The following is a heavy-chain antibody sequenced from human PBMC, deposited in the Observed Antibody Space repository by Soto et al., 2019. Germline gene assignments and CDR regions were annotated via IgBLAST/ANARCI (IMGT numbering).Heavy chain of an antibody. D-gene: IGHD6-25*01. CDR1: GGSISSGGYY. J-gene: IGHJ5*02. CDR2: IYHSGST. CDR3: AREAAGILNWFDP. V-gene: IGHV4-31*03. Sequence: QVQLQESGPGLVKPSQTLSLTCTVSGGSISSGGYYWSWIRQHPGKGLEWIGYIYHSGSTYYNPSLQMRFTISVDTSKNQFSLKLSSVTVADTAVYYCAREAAGILNWFDPWGQGTLVTVSS.